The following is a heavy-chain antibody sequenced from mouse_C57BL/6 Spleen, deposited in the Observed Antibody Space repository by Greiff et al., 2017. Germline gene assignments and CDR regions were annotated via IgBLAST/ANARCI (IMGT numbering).Heavy chain of an antibody. CDR1: GYTFTSYW. J-gene: IGHJ2*01. CDR3: TGDYGDGPYYFDD. CDR2: IYPGNSDT. D-gene: IGHD2-4*01. Sequence: VQLKQSGTVLARPGASVKMSCKTSGYTFTSYWMHWVKQRPGQGLEWIGAIYPGNSDTSYNQKFKGKAKLTAVTSASTAYMELSSLTNEDSAVYCCTGDYGDGPYYFDDWGKGTTLTVSS. V-gene: IGHV1-5*01.